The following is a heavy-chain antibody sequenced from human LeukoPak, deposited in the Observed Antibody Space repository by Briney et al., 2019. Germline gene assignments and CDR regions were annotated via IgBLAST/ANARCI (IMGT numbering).Heavy chain of an antibody. CDR2: ISGSGGST. CDR3: AKDHPGPPGIAVAGTHAFDI. Sequence: GGSLRLSCAASGFTFSSYAMSWVRQAPGKGLEWVSAISGSGGSTYYADSVKGRFTISRDNSKNTLYLQMNSLRAEDTAVYYCAKDHPGPPGIAVAGTHAFDIWGQGTMATVSS. V-gene: IGHV3-23*01. J-gene: IGHJ3*02. CDR1: GFTFSSYA. D-gene: IGHD6-19*01.